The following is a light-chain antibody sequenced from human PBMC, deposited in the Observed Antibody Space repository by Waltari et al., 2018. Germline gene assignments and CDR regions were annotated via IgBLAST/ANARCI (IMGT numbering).Light chain of an antibody. J-gene: IGLJ2*01. CDR2: NDN. CDR1: SSNIGRDS. CDR3: AAWDDILKGVL. Sequence: QSVLTQPPSASGTPGQRITISCSGSSSNIGRDSVNWYQQLPGTAPKLLVYNDNEGPPGVPDRFSGSKSGTSAALAISGLQSEDEADYFCAAWDDILKGVLFGGGTSLTVL. V-gene: IGLV1-44*01.